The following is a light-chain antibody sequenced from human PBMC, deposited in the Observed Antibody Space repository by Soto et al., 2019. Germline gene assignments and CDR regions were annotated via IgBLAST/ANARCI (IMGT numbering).Light chain of an antibody. CDR2: GAY. CDR1: QSVSSSY. J-gene: IGKJ1*01. Sequence: EIVLTQSPGTLSLSPGETSTLSCRASQSVSSSYLAWYQQKPGQAPRLLIYGAYSRATGIPDRFSGSGSGTDFTLTISRLEPEDFAVYYCQQYGSSPPWTFGQGTKVDIK. CDR3: QQYGSSPPWT. V-gene: IGKV3-20*01.